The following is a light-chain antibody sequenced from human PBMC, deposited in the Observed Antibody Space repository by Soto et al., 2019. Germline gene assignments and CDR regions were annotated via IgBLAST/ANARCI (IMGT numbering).Light chain of an antibody. CDR2: SAF. CDR1: QSIINN. J-gene: IGKJ1*01. CDR3: QQYNKWPPWT. Sequence: EIVLTQSPATLSLSPRERATLSCMASQSIINNLAWYQQKPGQAPRLVIYSAFTRATGIPARFSGSGSGTEFTLTISSLQSEDFAVYYCQQYNKWPPWTFGQGTKVDIK. V-gene: IGKV3-15*01.